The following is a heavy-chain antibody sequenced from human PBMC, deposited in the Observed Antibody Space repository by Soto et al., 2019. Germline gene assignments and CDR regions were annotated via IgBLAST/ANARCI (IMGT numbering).Heavy chain of an antibody. D-gene: IGHD2-15*01. J-gene: IGHJ6*02. CDR1: GFSLSTSGVG. V-gene: IGHV2-5*02. Sequence: QITLKESGPTLVKPTQTLTLTCTFSGFSLSTSGVGVAWIRQPPGKALEWLALIYWDDDKRYRPSLESRLTITKDTSQNQVVLTMTNMDSVDTAPYYCAYLPCSGGSCYWFSFSGMAVWGQGTTVTGSS. CDR2: IYWDDDK. CDR3: AYLPCSGGSCYWFSFSGMAV.